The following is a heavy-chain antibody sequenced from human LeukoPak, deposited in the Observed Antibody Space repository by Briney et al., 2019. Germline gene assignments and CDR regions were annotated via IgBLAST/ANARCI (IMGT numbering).Heavy chain of an antibody. CDR3: AREGGSGWYETRPY. CDR1: GGSFSGYY. V-gene: IGHV4-34*01. J-gene: IGHJ4*02. D-gene: IGHD6-19*01. CDR2: INHSGST. Sequence: SETLSLTCAVYGGSFSGYYWSWIRQPPGKGLEWIGEINHSGSTNYNPSLKSRVTISVDTSKNQYSLKLSSVTAADTAVYYCAREGGSGWYETRPYWGQGTLVTVSS.